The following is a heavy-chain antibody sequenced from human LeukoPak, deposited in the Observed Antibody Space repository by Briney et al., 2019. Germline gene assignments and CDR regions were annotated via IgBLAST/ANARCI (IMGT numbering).Heavy chain of an antibody. V-gene: IGHV3-23*01. CDR2: ISYSGGNT. CDR1: GFTFSSYT. CDR3: AKFGRSGIVLQPAAMDY. D-gene: IGHD2-2*01. J-gene: IGHJ4*02. Sequence: PGGSLRLSCAASGFTFSSYTMSWVRQAPGKGLEWVSGISYSGGNTYYADSVKGRFTISRDNSKNTLYLQMNSLRAEDTAVYHCAKFGRSGIVLQPAAMDYRGQGTLATVSS.